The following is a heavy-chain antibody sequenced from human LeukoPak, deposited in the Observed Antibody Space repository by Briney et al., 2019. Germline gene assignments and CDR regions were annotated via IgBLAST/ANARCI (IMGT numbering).Heavy chain of an antibody. CDR1: GYTFSDYY. V-gene: IGHV1-2*02. D-gene: IGHD2-21*02. Sequence: ASVKVSCKASGYTFSDYYIHWVRQAPGQGLEWMGWINPNSGGTKFAQKFQGGVTMTGDTSISTAYMELSSLRSDDTAVYYCARGYCSGDCFTLFDYWGQGTLVTVSS. CDR2: INPNSGGT. J-gene: IGHJ4*02. CDR3: ARGYCSGDCFTLFDY.